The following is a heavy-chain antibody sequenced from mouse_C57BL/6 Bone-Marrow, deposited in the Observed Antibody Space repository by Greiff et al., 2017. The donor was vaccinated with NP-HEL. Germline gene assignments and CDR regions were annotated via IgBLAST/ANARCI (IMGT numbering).Heavy chain of an antibody. CDR3: ARSAIMTTGVYWYGDV. J-gene: IGHJ1*03. D-gene: IGHD1-1*01. V-gene: IGHV1-78*01. CDR1: GYTFTDHT. Sequence: VQLQQSDAELVKPGASVKISCKVSGYTFTDHTIHWMKQRPEQGLEWIGYIYPRDGSTKYNEKFKGKATLTADNSSSTAYMQLNSLTSEDSAVYCGARSAIMTTGVYWYGDVGGRGTTVTVSS. CDR2: IYPRDGST.